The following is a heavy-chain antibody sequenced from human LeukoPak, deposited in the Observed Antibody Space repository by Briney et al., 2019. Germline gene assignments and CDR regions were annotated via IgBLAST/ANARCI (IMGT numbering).Heavy chain of an antibody. D-gene: IGHD2-2*01. CDR2: ISAYNGNT. V-gene: IGHV1-18*01. Sequence: ASVKVSCKASGYTFTSYGISWVRQAPGQGLEWMGWISAYNGNTNYAQKLQGRVTMTTGTSTSTAYMELRSLRSDDTAVYYCASAIVVVPAGHDAFDIWGQGTMVTVSS. CDR3: ASAIVVVPAGHDAFDI. J-gene: IGHJ3*02. CDR1: GYTFTSYG.